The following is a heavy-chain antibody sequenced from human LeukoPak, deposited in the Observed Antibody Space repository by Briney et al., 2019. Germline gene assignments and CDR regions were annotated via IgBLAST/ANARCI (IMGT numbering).Heavy chain of an antibody. J-gene: IGHJ4*02. D-gene: IGHD4-23*01. V-gene: IGHV1-69*01. Sequence: GGSLRLSCAASGFTFSSYAISWVRQAPGQGLEWMGGIIPIFGTANYAQKFQGRVTITADESTSTAYMELSSLRSEDTAVYYCARNGGDGDYLDYWGQGTLVTVSS. CDR1: GFTFSSYA. CDR3: ARNGGDGDYLDY. CDR2: IIPIFGTA.